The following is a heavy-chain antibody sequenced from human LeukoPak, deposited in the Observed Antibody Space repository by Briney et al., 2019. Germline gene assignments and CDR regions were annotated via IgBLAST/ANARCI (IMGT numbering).Heavy chain of an antibody. CDR3: ATNSGSYGWFDP. CDR2: IYTSGST. CDR1: GGSISSYY. J-gene: IGHJ5*02. D-gene: IGHD1-26*01. V-gene: IGHV4-4*07. Sequence: SETLSLTCTVSGGSISSYYWSWIRQPAGKGLEWIGRIYTSGSTNYNPPLKSRVTMSVDTSKNQFSLKLSSVTAADTAVYYCATNSGSYGWFDPWGQGTLVTVSS.